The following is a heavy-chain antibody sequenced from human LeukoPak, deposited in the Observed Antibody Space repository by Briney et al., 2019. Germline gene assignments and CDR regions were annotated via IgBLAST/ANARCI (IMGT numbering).Heavy chain of an antibody. J-gene: IGHJ4*02. V-gene: IGHV4-61*02. CDR2: IYTSGST. CDR3: ARGTPKGVQLWSFDY. CDR1: GGSISSGSYY. Sequence: SQTLSPTCTVSGGSISSGSYYWSWIRQPAGKGLEWIGRIYTSGSTNYNPSLKSRVTISVDTSKNQFSLKLSSVTAADTAVYYCARGTPKGVQLWSFDYWGQGTLVTVSS. D-gene: IGHD5-18*01.